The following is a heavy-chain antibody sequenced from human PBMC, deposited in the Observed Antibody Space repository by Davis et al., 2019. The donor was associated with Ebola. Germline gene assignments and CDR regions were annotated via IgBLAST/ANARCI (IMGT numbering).Heavy chain of an antibody. CDR3: ARDQGYGRGYLDF. V-gene: IGHV4-59*01. CDR2: IHYSGTT. Sequence: SETLSLTCIVSGDSIIRYYWNWIRQSPGKGLEWIGYIHYSGTTNYNPSLKSRLSISVDTSKNQFSLRLNSVTTADTAVYYCARDQGYGRGYLDFWGRDALVTVSS. J-gene: IGHJ2*01. CDR1: GDSIIRYY. D-gene: IGHD5-12*01.